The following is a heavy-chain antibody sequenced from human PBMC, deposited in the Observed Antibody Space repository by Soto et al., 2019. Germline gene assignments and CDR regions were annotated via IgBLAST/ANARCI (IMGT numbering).Heavy chain of an antibody. CDR3: ARQGSYYGSGSYEYYYNTDV. CDR2: IDPSDSYT. CDR1: GYSFTSYW. D-gene: IGHD3-10*01. J-gene: IGHJ6*02. Sequence: GASLKISCKGSGYSFTSYWISWVRQMPGKGLEWMGRIDPSDSYTNYSPSFQGHVTISADKSISTAYLQWSSLKASDTAMYYCARQGSYYGSGSYEYYYNTDVWGPGTMLTVSS. V-gene: IGHV5-10-1*01.